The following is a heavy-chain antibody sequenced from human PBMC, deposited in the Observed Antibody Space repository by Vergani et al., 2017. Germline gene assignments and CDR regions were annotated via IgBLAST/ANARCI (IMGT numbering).Heavy chain of an antibody. CDR2: IYPGDSDT. CDR3: ARPPRDCSSTSCYKAPPSDYYYYMDV. D-gene: IGHD2-2*02. Sequence: EVQLVQSGAEVKKPGESLKISCKGSGYSFTSYWIGWVRQMPGKGLEWMGIIYPGDSDTRYSPSFQGQVTISADKSISTAYLQWSSLKASDTAMYYCARPPRDCSSTSCYKAPPSDYYYYMDVWGKGTTVTVSS. V-gene: IGHV5-51*03. CDR1: GYSFTSYW. J-gene: IGHJ6*03.